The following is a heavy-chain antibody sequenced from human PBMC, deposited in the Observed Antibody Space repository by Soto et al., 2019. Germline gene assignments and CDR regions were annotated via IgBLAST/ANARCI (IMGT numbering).Heavy chain of an antibody. J-gene: IGHJ4*02. V-gene: IGHV4-30-4*01. CDR2: IYYSGST. D-gene: IGHD3-3*01. CDR1: GGSISSGDYY. Sequence: PSETLSLTCTVSGGSISSGDYYWSWIRQPPGKGLEWIGYIYYSGSTYYNPSLKSRVTISVDTSKNQFSLKLSSVTAADTAVYYCARATGVRFLEWLTEFDYWGQGTLVTVSS. CDR3: ARATGVRFLEWLTEFDY.